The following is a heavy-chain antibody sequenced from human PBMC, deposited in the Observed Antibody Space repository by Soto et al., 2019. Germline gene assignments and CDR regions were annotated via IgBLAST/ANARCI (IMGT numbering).Heavy chain of an antibody. CDR2: INHSGST. D-gene: IGHD3-10*01. J-gene: IGHJ5*02. CDR1: GGSISSSSYY. Sequence: SETLSLTCTVSGGSISSSSYYWGWIRQPPGKGLEGIGEINHSGSTNYNPSLNRRGTISVDTCKNQFSLKLSPVTAADTAVYYCARVKYYGSGSYYNLNWFDPWGQGTLVTVSS. CDR3: ARVKYYGSGSYYNLNWFDP. V-gene: IGHV4-39*07.